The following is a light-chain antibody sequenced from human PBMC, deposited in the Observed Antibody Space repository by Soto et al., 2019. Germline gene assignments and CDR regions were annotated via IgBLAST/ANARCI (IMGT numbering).Light chain of an antibody. J-gene: IGLJ2*01. CDR1: SSNIGSDY. CDR2: RDI. CDR3: SSYAGSNTLV. V-gene: IGLV1-47*01. Sequence: QSVLTQPPSASGTPGQTVTITCSGSSSNIGSDYVFWYQQLPGTAPRLLIYRDIQRPSGVPDRFSGSKSGNTASLTVSGLQAEDEADYYCSSYAGSNTLVFGGGTKLTVL.